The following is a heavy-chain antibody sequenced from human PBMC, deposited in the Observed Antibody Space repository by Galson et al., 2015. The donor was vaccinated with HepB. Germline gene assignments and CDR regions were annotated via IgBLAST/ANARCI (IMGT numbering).Heavy chain of an antibody. CDR3: TTDRSLVAVAVTDY. Sequence: SLRLSCAASGFTLSNAWMSWVRQAPGKGLEWVGRIKSKTDGGTTDYAAPVKGRFTISRDDSKNTLYLQMNSLKTEDTAVYYCTTDRSLVAVAVTDYWGQGTLVTVSS. V-gene: IGHV3-15*01. CDR1: GFTLSNAW. D-gene: IGHD6-19*01. J-gene: IGHJ4*02. CDR2: IKSKTDGGTT.